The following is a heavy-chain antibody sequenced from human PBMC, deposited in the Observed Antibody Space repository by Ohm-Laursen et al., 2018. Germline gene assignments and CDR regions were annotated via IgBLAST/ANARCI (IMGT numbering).Heavy chain of an antibody. J-gene: IGHJ3*02. V-gene: IGHV3-23*01. CDR3: AKDQMASSWSHDAFDM. CDR1: GFTFSNYG. CDR2: IRSSDTST. D-gene: IGHD6-13*01. Sequence: GSLRLSCAASGFTFSNYGMTWVRQAPGKGLEWVSGIRSSDTSTYYADSVKGRFTMSRDNSKNTLYLQMNSLRVEDTAVYHCAKDQMASSWSHDAFDMWGQGTMVTVSS.